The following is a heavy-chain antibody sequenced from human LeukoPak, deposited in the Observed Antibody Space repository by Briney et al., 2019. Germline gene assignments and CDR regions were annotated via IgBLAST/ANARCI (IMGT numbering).Heavy chain of an antibody. V-gene: IGHV3-20*04. CDR2: LTWSGAST. CDR3: VRNVDI. J-gene: IGHJ4*01. Sequence: GGSLRLSCTASGFTFEDYGMSWVRQAPGGGLEWVSGLTWSGASTGYADSVKGRFTISRDNAKNSLYLQMNSLRAEDTALYYCVRNVDIWGHGTLVTVSS. CDR1: GFTFEDYG.